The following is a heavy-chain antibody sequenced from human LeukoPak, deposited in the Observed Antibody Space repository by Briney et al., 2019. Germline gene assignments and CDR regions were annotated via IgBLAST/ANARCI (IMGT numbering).Heavy chain of an antibody. Sequence: SETLSLTCTVSGGSISSAPYYWSRIRQPPGKGLEWIGYIYHSGSTYYNSSLKSRVTISVDTSKNQFSLKLSSVTAADTAVYYCARGHRVRGVKWFDPWGQGTLVTVSS. J-gene: IGHJ5*02. CDR3: ARGHRVRGVKWFDP. D-gene: IGHD3-10*01. CDR2: IYHSGST. V-gene: IGHV4-30-2*01. CDR1: GGSISSAPYY.